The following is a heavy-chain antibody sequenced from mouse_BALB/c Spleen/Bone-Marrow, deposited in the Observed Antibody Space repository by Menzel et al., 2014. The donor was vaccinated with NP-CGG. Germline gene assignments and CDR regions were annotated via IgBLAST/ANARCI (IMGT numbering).Heavy chain of an antibody. Sequence: HKSELELQSPVTSVDLCFKTTGYAFTNYLIEWVKQRPGQGLEWIGVINPGSDSTNYNEKFKGKATLNADNSSSTAYMQLSSLTSDDSAVYFCARWDYA. CDR2: INPGSDST. CDR3: ARWDYA. V-gene: IGHV1-54*01. J-gene: IGHJ4*01. CDR1: GYAFTNYL.